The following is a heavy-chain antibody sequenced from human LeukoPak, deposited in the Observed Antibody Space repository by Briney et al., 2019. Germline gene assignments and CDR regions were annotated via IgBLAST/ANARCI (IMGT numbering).Heavy chain of an antibody. CDR3: ARGAAADIDAFDI. CDR2: IYYSGST. CDR1: GGSISSYY. D-gene: IGHD6-13*01. J-gene: IGHJ3*02. V-gene: IGHV4-59*01. Sequence: SETLSLTCTVSGGSISSYYWSWIRQPPGKGREWIGYIYYSGSTNYNPSLKSRVTISVDTSKNQFSLKLSSVTAADTAVYYCARGAAADIDAFDIWGQGTMVTVSS.